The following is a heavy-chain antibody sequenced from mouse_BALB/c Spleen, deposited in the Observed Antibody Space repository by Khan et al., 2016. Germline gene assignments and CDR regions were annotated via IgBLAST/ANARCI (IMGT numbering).Heavy chain of an antibody. CDR3: SKNYYDYPYYYTMDY. CDR2: IWRGGST. CDR1: GFSLTSYG. Sequence: QVQLKESGPGLVQPSQRLSITCTVSGFSLTSYGVHWVRQSPGKGLEWLGVIWRGGSTDYNAALMSRLSLTKDNSKSQVFFKMNSLQADDTATDDCSKNYYDYPYYYTMDYWGQGTSVTVSS. V-gene: IGHV2-5*01. J-gene: IGHJ4*01. D-gene: IGHD2-4*01.